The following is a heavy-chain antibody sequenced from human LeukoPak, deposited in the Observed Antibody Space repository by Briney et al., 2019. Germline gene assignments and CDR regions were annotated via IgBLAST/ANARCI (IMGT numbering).Heavy chain of an antibody. Sequence: VKPGGSLRLSCAASGFTFSSYSMNWVRQAPGKGLEWVSSISSSSSYIYYADSVKGRFTISRDNAKNSLYLQMNSLRAEDTAVYYCAGTCSGGSCYSSFFDYWGQGTLVTVSS. J-gene: IGHJ4*02. V-gene: IGHV3-21*01. CDR2: ISSSSSYI. CDR3: AGTCSGGSCYSSFFDY. D-gene: IGHD2-15*01. CDR1: GFTFSSYS.